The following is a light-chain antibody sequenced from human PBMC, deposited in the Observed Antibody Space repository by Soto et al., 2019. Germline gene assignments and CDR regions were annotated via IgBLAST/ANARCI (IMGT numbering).Light chain of an antibody. V-gene: IGKV1-39*01. J-gene: IGKJ1*01. CDR2: ATS. CDR1: QSISNY. Sequence: DIQMTQSPSSLSASVGDRVTITCRASQSISNYLNWYQQRPGRAPNLLIYATSTLQSGVPPRFSGSGSGTDFTLTISSLQPEDFATYYCQQSYITPPTFGQGTKVEVK. CDR3: QQSYITPPT.